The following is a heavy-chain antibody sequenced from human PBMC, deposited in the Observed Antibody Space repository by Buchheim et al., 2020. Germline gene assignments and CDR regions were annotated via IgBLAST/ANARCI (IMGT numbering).Heavy chain of an antibody. V-gene: IGHV4-59*01. CDR3: ARSRRSLEGFDY. J-gene: IGHJ4*02. CDR1: GGSMNTYY. D-gene: IGHD3-3*01. Sequence: QVHLQESGPGLVKPSGTLSLTCTVSGGSMNTYYWNWIRQSPGKGLEWIGYVYYSGNTNYNPSLKGRVTISVDTSKNQFSLQLKSVSVADTAVYYCARSRRSLEGFDYWGQGA. CDR2: VYYSGNT.